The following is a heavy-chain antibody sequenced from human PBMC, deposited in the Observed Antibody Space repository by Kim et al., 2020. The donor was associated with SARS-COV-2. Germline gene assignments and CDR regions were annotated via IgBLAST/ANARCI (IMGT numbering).Heavy chain of an antibody. J-gene: IGHJ5*02. CDR3: ARDGGNWFDP. Sequence: SHQYAADHGKGRFTISTDNSKNQRYRQMNSLRAEDTAVYYCARDGGNWFDPWGQGTLVTVSS. D-gene: IGHD3-16*01. V-gene: IGHV3-30-3*01. CDR2: SHQ.